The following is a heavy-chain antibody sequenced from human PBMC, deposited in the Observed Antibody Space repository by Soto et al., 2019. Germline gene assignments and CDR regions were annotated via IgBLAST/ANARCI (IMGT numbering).Heavy chain of an antibody. CDR2: ISYDGTNK. CDR1: GFTFSSYG. CDR3: AKTWNDRKYYFDY. Sequence: QVQLVESGGGVVQPGRSLRLSCAASGFTFSSYGMHWVRQAPGKGLEWVAVISYDGTNKYYADSVQGRFTVSRDNSKNMLYLQMNSLRADDTAVYYCAKTWNDRKYYFDYWGQGTLVTVSS. J-gene: IGHJ4*02. V-gene: IGHV3-30*18. D-gene: IGHD1-1*01.